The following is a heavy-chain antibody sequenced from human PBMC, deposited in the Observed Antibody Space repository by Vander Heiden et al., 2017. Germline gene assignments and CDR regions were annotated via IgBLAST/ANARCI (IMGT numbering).Heavy chain of an antibody. D-gene: IGHD3-22*01. CDR2: ISSTSTYI. CDR1: GSPSITYT. J-gene: IGHJ4*02. V-gene: IGHV3-21*01. CDR3: ARVYDSSGYSPPFGY. Sequence: EVQLVESGGGLVKPGGSLRPSWAASGSPSITYTMNWVRQAPGKGLEWVSSISSTSTYIYYADSVKGRFTISRDNARNSLYLQMNSLRAEDTAVYYCARVYDSSGYSPPFGYWGQGTLVTVSS.